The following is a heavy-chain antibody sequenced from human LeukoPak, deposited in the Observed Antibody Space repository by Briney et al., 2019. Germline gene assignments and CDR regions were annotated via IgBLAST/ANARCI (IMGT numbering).Heavy chain of an antibody. CDR3: AKDVATFYSGIDY. J-gene: IGHJ4*02. CDR2: ISYDGSNK. V-gene: IGHV3-30-3*01. Sequence: GRSLRLSCAASGFTFSSYAMHWVRQAPGKGLEWVAVISYDGSNKYYADSVKGRFTISRDNSKNTLYLQMNSLRAEDTALYYCAKDVATFYSGIDYWGQGTLVTVSS. D-gene: IGHD2/OR15-2a*01. CDR1: GFTFSSYA.